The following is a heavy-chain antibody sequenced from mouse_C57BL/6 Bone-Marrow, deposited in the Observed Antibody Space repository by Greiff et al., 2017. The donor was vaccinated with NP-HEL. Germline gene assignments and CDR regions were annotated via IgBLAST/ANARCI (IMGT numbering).Heavy chain of an antibody. V-gene: IGHV1-15*01. CDR1: GYTFTDYE. CDR2: IDPETGGT. D-gene: IGHD2-2*01. CDR3: TRYDMVTGVDY. Sequence: QVQLQQSGAELVRPGASVTLSCKASGYTFTDYEMHWVKQTPVHGLEWIGAIDPETGGTAYNQKFKGKAILTADKSSSTAYMELRSLTSEDSAVYYCTRYDMVTGVDYWGQGTTLTVSS. J-gene: IGHJ2*01.